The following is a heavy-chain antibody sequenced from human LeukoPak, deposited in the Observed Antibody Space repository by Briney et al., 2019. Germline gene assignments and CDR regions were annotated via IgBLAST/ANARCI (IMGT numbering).Heavy chain of an antibody. CDR3: GKYITGTPYFDP. CDR2: ISGSGGST. CDR1: GFTFSSYA. J-gene: IGHJ5*02. D-gene: IGHD1-7*01. Sequence: GGSLRLSCAASGFTFSSYAMSWVRQAPGKGLEWVSAISGSGGSTYYADSVKGRFTISRDNSKNTLYLQMNSLRAEDTAVYYCGKYITGTPYFDPWGQGTLVTVSS. V-gene: IGHV3-23*01.